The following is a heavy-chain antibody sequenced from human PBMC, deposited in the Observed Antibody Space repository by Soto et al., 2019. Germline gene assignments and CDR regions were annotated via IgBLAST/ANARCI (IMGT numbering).Heavy chain of an antibody. J-gene: IGHJ4*02. CDR3: AAGFPPDY. V-gene: IGHV3-7*01. CDR2: IKGDGSEK. Sequence: EVQLVESGGGLVQPGGSLKLSCAASGFTFSSFWMNWVRQAPGKGLEWVANIKGDGSEKYYVDSVKGRFTISRDNGKNSLYLEMNSLRAEDTAVYYCAAGFPPDYWGQGTLVTVSS. D-gene: IGHD3-10*01. CDR1: GFTFSSFW.